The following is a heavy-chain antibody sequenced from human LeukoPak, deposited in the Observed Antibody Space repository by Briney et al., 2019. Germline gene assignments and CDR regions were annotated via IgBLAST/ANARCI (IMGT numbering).Heavy chain of an antibody. CDR3: ARSAGGNYFDY. D-gene: IGHD2-8*02. CDR1: GFTFDNYN. Sequence: GGSLRLSCAASGFTFDNYNMNWVRHAPGKGLEWVSSISSGTNYIFEADSVKGRFTVTKDTALNSLSLQMNSLRADDTAVYYCARSAGGNYFDYWDQGTLVTVSS. J-gene: IGHJ4*02. CDR2: ISSGTNYI. V-gene: IGHV3-21*01.